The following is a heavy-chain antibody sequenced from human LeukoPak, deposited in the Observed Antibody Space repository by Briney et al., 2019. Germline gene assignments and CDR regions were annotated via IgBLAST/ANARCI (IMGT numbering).Heavy chain of an antibody. CDR2: INPNSGGT. V-gene: IGHV1-2*02. J-gene: IGHJ4*02. D-gene: IGHD3-10*01. CDR1: GYTFTDHY. Sequence: ASVKVSCKASGYTFTDHYMHWVRQAPGQGLKWMGWINPNSGGTNYAQKFQGRVTMTRDTSISTAYMELNSLRSDDTAVYYCARDRWGSGSCFDSWGQGTLVTVSS. CDR3: ARDRWGSGSCFDS.